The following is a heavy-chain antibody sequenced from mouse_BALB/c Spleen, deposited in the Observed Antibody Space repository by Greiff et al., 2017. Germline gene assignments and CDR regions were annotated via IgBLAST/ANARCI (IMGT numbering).Heavy chain of an antibody. CDR1: GFAFSSYY. CDR3: ARVCYGRFDY. V-gene: IGHV5-12-1*01. Sequence: EVKLEESGGGLVKPGGSLKLSCAASGFAFSSYYMSWVRQTPEKRLEWVAYISSGGGSTYYPDTVKGRFTISRDNAKNTLYLQMSSLKAEDTAMYCCARVCYGRFDYWGQGTTVTVSA. CDR2: ISSGGGST. D-gene: IGHD2-1*01. J-gene: IGHJ2*01.